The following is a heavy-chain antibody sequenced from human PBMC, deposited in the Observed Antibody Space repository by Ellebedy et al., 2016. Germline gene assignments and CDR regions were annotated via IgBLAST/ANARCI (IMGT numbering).Heavy chain of an antibody. CDR3: ARDLQAAGNDY. J-gene: IGHJ4*02. D-gene: IGHD6-13*01. CDR1: GFTFSSYS. Sequence: GESLKISCAASGFTFSSYSMNWVRQAPGKGLEWVSYISSSSSTIYYADSVKGRFTISRDNAKNSLYLQMNSLRAEDTAVYYCARDLQAAGNDYWGQGTLVTVSS. CDR2: ISSSSSTI. V-gene: IGHV3-48*04.